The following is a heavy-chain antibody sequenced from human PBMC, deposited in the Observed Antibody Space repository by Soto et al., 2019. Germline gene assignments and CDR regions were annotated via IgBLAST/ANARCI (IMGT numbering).Heavy chain of an antibody. Sequence: SETLSLTCTVSGGSISSSSYYWGWIRQPPWKGLEWIGSIYYSGSTYYNPSLKSRVTISVDTSKNQFSLKLSSVTAADTAVYYCARGRSIAAAGHNWFDPWGQGXLVTVSS. CDR3: ARGRSIAAAGHNWFDP. J-gene: IGHJ5*02. CDR2: IYYSGST. CDR1: GGSISSSSYY. V-gene: IGHV4-39*01. D-gene: IGHD6-13*01.